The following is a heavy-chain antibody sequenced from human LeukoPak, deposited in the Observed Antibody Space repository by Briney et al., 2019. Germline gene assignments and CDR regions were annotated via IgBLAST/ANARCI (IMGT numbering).Heavy chain of an antibody. J-gene: IGHJ4*02. V-gene: IGHV1-18*01. CDR3: ARVAGVSYNYFDS. D-gene: IGHD1-26*01. Sequence: ASVNVSCKASGYTFITYGITWVRQAPGQGLEWMGWITPYNGDTNYAQNLQDRVTMTTDTSTSTAYMELRSLRSDDTAVYFCARVAGVSYNYFDSWGQGTLVPVSS. CDR2: ITPYNGDT. CDR1: GYTFITYG.